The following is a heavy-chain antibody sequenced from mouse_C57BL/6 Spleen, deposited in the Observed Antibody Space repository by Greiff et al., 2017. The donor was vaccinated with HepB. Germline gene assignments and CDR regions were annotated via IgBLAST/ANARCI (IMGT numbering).Heavy chain of an antibody. J-gene: IGHJ4*01. D-gene: IGHD1-1*01. CDR1: GYSFSSSW. CDR2: IYPGDGDT. Sequence: VKLVESGPELVKPGASVKISCKASGYSFSSSWMNWVKQRPGKGLEWIGRIYPGDGDTNYNGKFKGKATLTADKSSSTAYMQLSSLTSEDSAVYFCARSGPLITTVVATENAMDYWGQGTSVTVSS. V-gene: IGHV1-82*01. CDR3: ARSGPLITTVVATENAMDY.